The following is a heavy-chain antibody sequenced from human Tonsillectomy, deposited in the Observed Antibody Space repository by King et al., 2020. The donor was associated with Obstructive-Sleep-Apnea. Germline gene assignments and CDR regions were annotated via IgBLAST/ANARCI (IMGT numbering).Heavy chain of an antibody. CDR3: ARGYSYGLLSYYFDY. Sequence: QLQESGPGLVKPSETLSLTCTVSGGSISSSSYYWGWIRQPPGKGLEWIGRIYYSGSTYYNPSFKSRVTISVDTSKNQFSLKLSSVTAADTAVYYCARGYSYGLLSYYFDYWGQGTLVTVSS. J-gene: IGHJ4*02. D-gene: IGHD5-18*01. V-gene: IGHV4-39*07. CDR1: GGSISSSSYY. CDR2: IYYSGST.